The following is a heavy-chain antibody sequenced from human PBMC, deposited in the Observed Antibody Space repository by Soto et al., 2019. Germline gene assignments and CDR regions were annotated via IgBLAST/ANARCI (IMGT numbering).Heavy chain of an antibody. CDR1: GGSISSGGYY. J-gene: IGHJ5*02. CDR3: AIVRAGFFWSGRSDNWFDP. CDR2: IYYSGSA. D-gene: IGHD3-3*01. V-gene: IGHV4-31*03. Sequence: QVQLQESGPGLVKTSQTLSLTCTVSGGSISSGGYYWSWIRQHPGKGMEWIAYIYYSGSAYYNPSLKSRVTISVDTSNTQFSLKLSPVTAADTAVYYCAIVRAGFFWSGRSDNWFDPWGQGTLVTVSS.